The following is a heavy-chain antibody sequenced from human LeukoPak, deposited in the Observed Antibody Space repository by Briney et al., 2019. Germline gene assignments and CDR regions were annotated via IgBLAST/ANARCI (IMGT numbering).Heavy chain of an antibody. D-gene: IGHD2-15*01. Sequence: ASVKVSCKASGYTFTGYYIHWVRQAPGQGLEWLGWISPNSGGTHYAQKFQGRVTMTRDTSISTAYMELSSLKSDDTAVYYCARFLGYCSGGSCYFDYWGQGTLVTVSS. CDR3: ARFLGYCSGGSCYFDY. V-gene: IGHV1-2*02. J-gene: IGHJ4*02. CDR2: ISPNSGGT. CDR1: GYTFTGYY.